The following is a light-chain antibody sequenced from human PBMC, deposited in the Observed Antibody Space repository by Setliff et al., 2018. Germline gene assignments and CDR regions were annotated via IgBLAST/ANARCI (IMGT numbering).Light chain of an antibody. CDR2: RNN. CDR3: AAWDDSLNGYV. J-gene: IGLJ1*01. CDR1: SSNIGNNT. V-gene: IGLV1-44*01. Sequence: SALTQPPSASGTPGQRVTISCSGSSSNIGNNTVNWYQQLPGTAPKLLIYRNNQRPSGVPDRFSGSKSGTSASLAISGLQSEDEADYYCAAWDDSLNGYVFGTGTKVTVL.